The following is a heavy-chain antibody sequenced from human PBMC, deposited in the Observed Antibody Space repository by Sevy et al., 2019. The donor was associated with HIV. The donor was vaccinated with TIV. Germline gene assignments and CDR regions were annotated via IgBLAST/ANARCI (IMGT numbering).Heavy chain of an antibody. D-gene: IGHD3-22*01. Sequence: GGSLRLSCAASGFTFSSYAMHWVRQAPGKGLEWVAVISYDGSNKYYAGSVKGRFTISRDNSKNTLYLQMNSLRAEDTAVYYCARDQDYYDSSGYLLPPDYWGQGTLVTVSS. V-gene: IGHV3-30-3*01. J-gene: IGHJ4*02. CDR3: ARDQDYYDSSGYLLPPDY. CDR1: GFTFSSYA. CDR2: ISYDGSNK.